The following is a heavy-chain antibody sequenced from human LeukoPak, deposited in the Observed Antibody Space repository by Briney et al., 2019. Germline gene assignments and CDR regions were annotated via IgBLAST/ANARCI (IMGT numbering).Heavy chain of an antibody. J-gene: IGHJ4*02. Sequence: GGSLRLSCAASGFTFSDHYMDWVRQAPAKGLEWVGRIRNKVNSYITEYAASVTGRFTISRDDSKNSLYLQMNSLKSEDTAVYYCVRVAVVTGSRYFDSWGQGALVTVSS. CDR2: IRNKVNSYIT. CDR1: GFTFSDHY. D-gene: IGHD6-19*01. CDR3: VRVAVVTGSRYFDS. V-gene: IGHV3-72*01.